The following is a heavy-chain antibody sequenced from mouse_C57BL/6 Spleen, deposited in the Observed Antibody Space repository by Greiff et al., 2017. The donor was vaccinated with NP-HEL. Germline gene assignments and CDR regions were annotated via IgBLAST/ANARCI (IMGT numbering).Heavy chain of an antibody. J-gene: IGHJ4*01. CDR1: GFTFSSYA. D-gene: IGHD4-1*02. Sequence: DVQLVESGGGLVKPGGSLKLSCAASGFTFSSYAMSWVRQTPEKRLEWVATISDGGSYTYYPDNVKGRFTISRDNAKNNLYLQMSHLKSEDTAMYYCASSQLVYYAMDYWGQGTSVTVSS. CDR2: ISDGGSYT. CDR3: ASSQLVYYAMDY. V-gene: IGHV5-4*01.